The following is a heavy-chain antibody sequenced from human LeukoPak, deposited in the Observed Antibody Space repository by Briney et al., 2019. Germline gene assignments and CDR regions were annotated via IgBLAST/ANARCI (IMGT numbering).Heavy chain of an antibody. CDR2: ISAYNGNT. D-gene: IGHD2-15*01. J-gene: IGHJ4*02. CDR3: ARDLRAGVVVAAGY. Sequence: ASVKVSCKASVYTFTSYGISWVRQAPGQGLEWMGWISAYNGNTNYAQKLQGRVTMTTDTSTSTAYMELRSLRSDDTAVYYCARDLRAGVVVAAGYWGQGTLVTVSS. CDR1: VYTFTSYG. V-gene: IGHV1-18*01.